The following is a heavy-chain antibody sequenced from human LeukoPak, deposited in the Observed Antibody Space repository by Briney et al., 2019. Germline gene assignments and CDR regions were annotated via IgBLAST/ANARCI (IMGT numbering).Heavy chain of an antibody. CDR1: GFTFTNYW. V-gene: IGHV3-7*01. CDR3: ARERVTTTSFDY. D-gene: IGHD2/OR15-2a*01. J-gene: IGHJ4*02. CDR2: IKQDGGAK. Sequence: GGSLRLSCAASGFTFTNYWLNWLRQAPGKGLEWVANIKQDGGAKNYVDSVKGRFTISRDNAKNSLYLQMNNLRVEDTAVYYCARERVTTTSFDYWGQGVLVTVSS.